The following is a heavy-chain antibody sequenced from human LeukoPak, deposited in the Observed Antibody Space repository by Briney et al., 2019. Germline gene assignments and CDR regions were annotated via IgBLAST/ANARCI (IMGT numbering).Heavy chain of an antibody. CDR3: ARGGGYYDSSGYN. CDR1: GGSFSGYY. J-gene: IGHJ4*02. D-gene: IGHD3-22*01. CDR2: INHSGST. V-gene: IGHV4-34*01. Sequence: SETLSLTCAVHGGSFSGYYWSWIRQPPGKGLEWIGEINHSGSTNYNPSLKSRVTISVDTSKNQFSLKLSSVTAADTAVYYCARGGGYYDSSGYNWGQGTLVTVSS.